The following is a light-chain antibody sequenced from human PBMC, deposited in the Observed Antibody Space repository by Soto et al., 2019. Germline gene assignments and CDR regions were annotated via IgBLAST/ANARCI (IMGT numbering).Light chain of an antibody. CDR2: DVS. J-gene: IGLJ1*01. Sequence: QSALTQPASVSGSPGQSIAISCTGTGSDVGGYRYVSWYQQHPGKAPKLIIYDVSNRPSGVSDRFSGCKSGNTAPLTISGLQSEDEAYYYCHLYTSSSSYVFGTGTKLTVL. CDR1: GSDVGGYRY. CDR3: HLYTSSSSYV. V-gene: IGLV2-14*01.